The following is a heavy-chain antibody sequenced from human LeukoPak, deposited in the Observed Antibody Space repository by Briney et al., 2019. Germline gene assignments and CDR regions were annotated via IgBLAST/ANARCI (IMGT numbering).Heavy chain of an antibody. Sequence: ASVKVSCKASGYTFTSYGISWVRQAPGQGLEWMGWISAYNGNTNYAQKLQGRVTMTTDTSTSTAYMELRSLRSDDTAVYYCARDRGDGYNFEGYFDYWGQGTLVTVSS. V-gene: IGHV1-18*01. CDR1: GYTFTSYG. D-gene: IGHD5-24*01. CDR3: ARDRGDGYNFEGYFDY. J-gene: IGHJ4*02. CDR2: ISAYNGNT.